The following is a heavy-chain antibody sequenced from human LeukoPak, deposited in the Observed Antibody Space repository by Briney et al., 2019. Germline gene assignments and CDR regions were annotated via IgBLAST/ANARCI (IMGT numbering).Heavy chain of an antibody. J-gene: IGHJ4*02. Sequence: GGSLRLSCAASGFTFSSYGMHWVRQAPGKGLEWVAVISYDGSNKYYADSVKGRFTISRDNSKNTLYLQMNSLRAEDTAVYYCAKDLHXFWXGYPDYWGQGTLVTVSS. CDR1: GFTFSSYG. CDR2: ISYDGSNK. D-gene: IGHD3-3*01. CDR3: AKDLHXFWXGYPDY. V-gene: IGHV3-30*18.